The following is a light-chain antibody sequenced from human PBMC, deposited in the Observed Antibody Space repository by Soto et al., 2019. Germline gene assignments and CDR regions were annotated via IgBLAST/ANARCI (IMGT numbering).Light chain of an antibody. J-gene: IGKJ3*01. Sequence: DIQMTQSPSTLSASVGDRVTITCRASQSISSWLAWYQQKPGKAPKLLIYKASTLESGVPSRFSGSGSGTEFTLTISSLQPDDFATYYCQQSFPFGLGTKVDIK. CDR3: QQSFP. V-gene: IGKV1-5*03. CDR2: KAS. CDR1: QSISSW.